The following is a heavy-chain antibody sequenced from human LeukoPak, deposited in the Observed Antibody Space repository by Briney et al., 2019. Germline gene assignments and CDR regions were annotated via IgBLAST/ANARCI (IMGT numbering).Heavy chain of an antibody. CDR1: GFTSSDYY. J-gene: IGHJ6*02. D-gene: IGHD5-24*01. CDR3: AKALGLGRGGYQYGMDV. CDR2: ISSSSSYT. Sequence: GGSLRLSCVVSGFTSSDYYMSWIRQAPGKGLEWLSYISSSSSYTNYAGSVKGRFTMSRDNAKNSLYLQMNSLRAEDTAVYYCAKALGLGRGGYQYGMDVWGQGTTVTVSS. V-gene: IGHV3-11*06.